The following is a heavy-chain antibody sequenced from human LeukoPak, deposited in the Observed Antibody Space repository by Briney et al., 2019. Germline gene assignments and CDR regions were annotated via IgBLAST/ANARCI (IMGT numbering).Heavy chain of an antibody. D-gene: IGHD6-6*01. J-gene: IGHJ4*02. V-gene: IGHV1-2*02. CDR1: GYTFTGYY. Sequence: ASVKVSCKASGYTFTGYYMHWVRQAPGQGLEGMGWINPNSGGTNYAQKFQGRVTMTRDTSISTAYMELSRLRSDDTAVYYCARDSGSSSSPTFDYWGQGTLVTVSS. CDR3: ARDSGSSSSPTFDY. CDR2: INPNSGGT.